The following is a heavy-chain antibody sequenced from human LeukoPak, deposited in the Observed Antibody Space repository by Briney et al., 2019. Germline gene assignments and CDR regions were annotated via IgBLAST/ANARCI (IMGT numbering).Heavy chain of an antibody. CDR2: VYYSGTT. CDR3: ARVGVDYSGNIIKYYFDY. D-gene: IGHD4-23*01. CDR1: GGSITESY. V-gene: IGHV4-59*01. J-gene: IGHJ4*02. Sequence: SETLSLTCTVSGGSITESYWSWIRQPPGKGLEWIGYVYYSGTTNYNPSLKSRVIISVDTSKKQFSLKLSPVIAADTAVYYCARVGVDYSGNIIKYYFDYWGQGTLVTVSS.